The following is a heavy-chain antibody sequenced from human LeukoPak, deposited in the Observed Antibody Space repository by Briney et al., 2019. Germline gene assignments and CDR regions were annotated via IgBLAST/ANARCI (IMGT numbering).Heavy chain of an antibody. J-gene: IGHJ3*02. CDR2: IYYSGST. CDR3: ARHIVVVTATHDAFDI. V-gene: IGHV4-59*08. D-gene: IGHD2-21*02. CDR1: GGSISSYY. Sequence: SETLSLTCTVSGGSISSYYWSWIRQPPGKGLEWLGYIYYSGSTNYNPSLKSRVTISVDTSKNQFSLKLSSVTAADTAVYYCARHIVVVTATHDAFDIWGQGTMVSVSS.